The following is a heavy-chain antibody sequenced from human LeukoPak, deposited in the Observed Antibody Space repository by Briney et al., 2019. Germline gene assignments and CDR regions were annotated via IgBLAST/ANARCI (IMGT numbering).Heavy chain of an antibody. CDR1: GGSISSGGYS. CDR3: ASGSGSYFDY. Sequence: SQTLSLTCAVSGGSISSGGYSWSWIRQPPGKGLEWVGNIYHSGSTYYNPSLKSQVTISVDRSKKQFSLKLNSVTAADTAVYYCASGSGSYFDYWGQGTLVIVSS. D-gene: IGHD3-10*01. V-gene: IGHV4-30-2*01. CDR2: IYHSGST. J-gene: IGHJ4*02.